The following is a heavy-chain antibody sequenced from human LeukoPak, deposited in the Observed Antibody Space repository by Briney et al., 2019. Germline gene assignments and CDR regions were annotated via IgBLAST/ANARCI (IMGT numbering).Heavy chain of an antibody. Sequence: ASVKVSCKASGYTFTSYYMRWVRQAPGQGLEWMGIINPSGGSTSYAQKFQGRVTMTRDTSTSTVYMELSSLRSEDTAVYYCARESGYYDSSGYFDYWGQGTLVTVSS. V-gene: IGHV1-46*01. CDR1: GYTFTSYY. CDR3: ARESGYYDSSGYFDY. J-gene: IGHJ4*02. CDR2: INPSGGST. D-gene: IGHD3-22*01.